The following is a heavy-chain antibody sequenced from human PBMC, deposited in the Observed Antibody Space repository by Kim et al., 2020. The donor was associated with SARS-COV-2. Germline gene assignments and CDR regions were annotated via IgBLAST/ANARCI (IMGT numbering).Heavy chain of an antibody. J-gene: IGHJ4*02. CDR2: FTPVTRIA. CDR1: GGSFSVNP. D-gene: IGHD2-21*02. Sequence: SVKVSCKTSGGSFSVNPVTWVRQAPGQGLQWMGCFTPVTRIAQYAANFEGRVSITVDQSTKTAYMEMTGLTSDDTATYFCGRNADRHPVTAQASYIEYWGQGTRVTVSS. CDR3: GRNADRHPVTAQASYIEY. V-gene: IGHV1-69*10.